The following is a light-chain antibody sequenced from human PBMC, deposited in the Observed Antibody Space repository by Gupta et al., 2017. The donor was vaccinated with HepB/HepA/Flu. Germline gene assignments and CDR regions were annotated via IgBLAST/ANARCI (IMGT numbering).Light chain of an antibody. J-gene: IGKJ2*04. V-gene: IGKV1-33*01. CDR2: DAS. CDR1: QKLGKY. CDR3: QQDANPMCI. Sequence: DIQMTQSTSSVSASVGDRVTITFQASQKLGKYLNWYQQKPGKAPKLLIYDASKFEKGVPSRFRGRGSGTDFTFTISSLQPEDVATYYCQQDANPMCIFGQGTKMEIK.